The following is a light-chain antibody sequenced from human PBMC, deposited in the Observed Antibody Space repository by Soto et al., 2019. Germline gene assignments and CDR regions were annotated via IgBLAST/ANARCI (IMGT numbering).Light chain of an antibody. CDR2: DVS. Sequence: QSALTQPASVSGSAGQSITLSCTRTNDDVGGYESVSWYQQHAGRAPRLIVYDVSNRPSGVSGRFSGSKFGNTASLTISGLQAEDEADYYCSSYTSSSLYVFGTGTKLTVL. CDR3: SSYTSSSLYV. CDR1: NDDVGGYES. V-gene: IGLV2-14*01. J-gene: IGLJ1*01.